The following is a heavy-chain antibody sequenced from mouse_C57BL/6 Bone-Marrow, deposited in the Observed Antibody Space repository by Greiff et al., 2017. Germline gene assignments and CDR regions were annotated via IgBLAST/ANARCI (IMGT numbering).Heavy chain of an antibody. Sequence: EVMLVESGGGFVQPGGSMKLSCVASGFTFSNYWMNWVRQSPEQGLEWVAQIRLKSDNYASHYAESVKGRFTISRADSTRSVYLRMNNLRAEDTGIYYCTALGGAYWGQGTLVTVSA. CDR3: TALGGAY. CDR2: IRLKSDNYAS. J-gene: IGHJ3*01. V-gene: IGHV6-3*01. CDR1: GFTFSNYW. D-gene: IGHD3-3*01.